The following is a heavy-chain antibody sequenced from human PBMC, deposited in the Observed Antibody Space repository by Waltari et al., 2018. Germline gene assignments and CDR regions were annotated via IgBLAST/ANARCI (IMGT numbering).Heavy chain of an antibody. V-gene: IGHV3-21*01. D-gene: IGHD4-17*01. CDR1: GSPVSRDT. J-gene: IGHJ4*02. Sequence: EVQIVESGGGLVKTGGSLSLSCEASGSPVSRDTMNWVRQAPGKGLDWVETISGSGSYLYYASSLKGRFTISRDNGKNSLYLQMDSLRVDDTSVYYCSRDPIGDYGRWFDYWGQGTLVTVSS. CDR3: SRDPIGDYGRWFDY. CDR2: ISGSGSYL.